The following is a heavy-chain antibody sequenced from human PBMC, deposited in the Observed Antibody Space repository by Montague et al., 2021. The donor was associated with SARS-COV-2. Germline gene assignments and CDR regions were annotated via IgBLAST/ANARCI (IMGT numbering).Heavy chain of an antibody. CDR2: ISSNSDFV. J-gene: IGHJ6*02. Sequence: SLRLSCAASGFSFSNHNMNWVRQAPGKGLEWVSFISSNSDFVHYADSVKGRFTISRDNAKNTLYLQMNSLSAEDSALYYCAREGGVSIFGVIIRSTNYYSGRDVWGHGTTVTVSS. D-gene: IGHD3-3*02. V-gene: IGHV3-21*06. CDR3: AREGGVSIFGVIIRSTNYYSGRDV. CDR1: GFSFSNHN.